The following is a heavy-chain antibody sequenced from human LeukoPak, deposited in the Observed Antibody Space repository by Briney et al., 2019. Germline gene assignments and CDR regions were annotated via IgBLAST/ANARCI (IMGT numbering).Heavy chain of an antibody. V-gene: IGHV3-23*01. D-gene: IGHD1-1*01. CDR3: AKVSGATLNYGMDV. J-gene: IGHJ6*02. CDR1: GFTFSSHA. Sequence: GGSLRLSCGASGFTFSSHAMTWVRQAPGRGLEWVSDISGSGGSTFYADSVKGRFTISRDNSKNTLYLQMNSLRAEDTAVYYCAKVSGATLNYGMDVWGQGTTVTVSS. CDR2: ISGSGGST.